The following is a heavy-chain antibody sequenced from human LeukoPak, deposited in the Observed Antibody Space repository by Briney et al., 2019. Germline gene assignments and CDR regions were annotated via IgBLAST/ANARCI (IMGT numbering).Heavy chain of an antibody. CDR1: GGTFSSYA. Sequence: GASVKVSCKASGGTFSSYAISWVRQAPGQGLEWMGRIIPILGIANYAQKFQGRVTITADKSTSTAYMELSSLRSEDTAVYYCARCPYSSGWYVDYWGQGTLVTVSS. CDR3: ARCPYSSGWYVDY. V-gene: IGHV1-69*04. J-gene: IGHJ4*02. D-gene: IGHD6-19*01. CDR2: IIPILGIA.